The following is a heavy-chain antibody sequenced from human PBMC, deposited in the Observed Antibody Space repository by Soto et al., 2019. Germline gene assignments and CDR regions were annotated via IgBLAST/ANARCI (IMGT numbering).Heavy chain of an antibody. Sequence: SVKVSCKASGGTFSSYAISWVRQAPGQGLEWMGGITPIFGTANYAQKFQGRVTITADESTSTAYMELSSPRSEDTAVYYCASHSGWNYYYGMDVWGQGTTVTVSS. V-gene: IGHV1-69*13. CDR3: ASHSGWNYYYGMDV. J-gene: IGHJ6*02. D-gene: IGHD3-22*01. CDR1: GGTFSSYA. CDR2: ITPIFGTA.